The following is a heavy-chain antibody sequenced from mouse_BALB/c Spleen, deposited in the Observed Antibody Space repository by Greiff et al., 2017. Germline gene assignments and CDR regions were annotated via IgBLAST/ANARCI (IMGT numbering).Heavy chain of an antibody. V-gene: IGHV3-2*02. J-gene: IGHJ3*01. D-gene: IGHD2-3*01. CDR1: GYSITSDYA. CDR3: ARGGIYDGYYFSWFAY. Sequence: EVKLMESGPGLVKPSQSLSLTCTVTGYSITSDYAWNWIRQFPGNKLEWMGYISYSGSTSYNPSLKSRISITRDTSKNQFFLQLNSVTTEDTATYYCARGGIYDGYYFSWFAYWGQGTLVTVSA. CDR2: ISYSGST.